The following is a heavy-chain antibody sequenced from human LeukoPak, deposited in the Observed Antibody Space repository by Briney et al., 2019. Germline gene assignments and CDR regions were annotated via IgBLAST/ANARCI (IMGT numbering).Heavy chain of an antibody. CDR3: ARDVVSTTTAGGIDY. Sequence: GASVKVSCKASGYTFTNYGISWVRQAPGQGLEWMGWISAYSGYTHYAQKIQGRVTVTTEASMSTAYMELRSLTSYDTAVYYCARDVVSTTTAGGIDYWGQGTLVTVSS. V-gene: IGHV1-18*01. D-gene: IGHD5/OR15-5a*01. CDR2: ISAYSGYT. J-gene: IGHJ4*02. CDR1: GYTFTNYG.